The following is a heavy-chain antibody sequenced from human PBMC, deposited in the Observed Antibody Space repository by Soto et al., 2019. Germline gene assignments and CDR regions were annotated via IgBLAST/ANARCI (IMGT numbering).Heavy chain of an antibody. Sequence: SETLSLTCAVSGGSINSRYWWSWVRQSPGKGLEWIGEIYHSGSTNYNPSLKSRVTISVDKSKNQFSLKLSSVTAADTAVYYCAKCITALGPIEYWGQGTLVTVSS. J-gene: IGHJ4*02. D-gene: IGHD6-6*01. CDR1: GGSINSRYW. CDR3: AKCITALGPIEY. V-gene: IGHV4-4*02. CDR2: IYHSGST.